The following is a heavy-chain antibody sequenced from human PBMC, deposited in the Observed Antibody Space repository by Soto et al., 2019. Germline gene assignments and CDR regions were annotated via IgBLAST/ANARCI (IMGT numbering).Heavy chain of an antibody. J-gene: IGHJ6*02. D-gene: IGHD3-16*01. CDR3: ARVPSPFDYYYAMDV. V-gene: IGHV4-30-4*02. CDR2: VFSSGTT. Sequence: SDTLSLTCTVSGDSISSGNKYWSWIRQPPGKGLEWIGYVFSSGTTYYNPSLKGRVSISLDASENQFSLKFASVTDADSAVYYCARVPSPFDYYYAMDVWGQGTTVTVSS. CDR1: GDSISSGNKY.